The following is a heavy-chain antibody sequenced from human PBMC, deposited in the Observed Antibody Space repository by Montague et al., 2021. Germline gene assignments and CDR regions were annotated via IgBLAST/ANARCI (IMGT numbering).Heavy chain of an antibody. V-gene: IGHV3-74*01. J-gene: IGHJ3*02. Sequence: SLRLSCAASGFSFSSYWMHWVRQAPGKGLLWVSRITLDGSSTTFADSVKGRFTTSRDNAKATQYLQVNSLRVEDTAVYYCARNLASAAPGAFDIWGQGTMVTVSS. CDR3: ARNLASAAPGAFDI. CDR2: ITLDGSST. CDR1: GFSFSSYW. D-gene: IGHD6-13*01.